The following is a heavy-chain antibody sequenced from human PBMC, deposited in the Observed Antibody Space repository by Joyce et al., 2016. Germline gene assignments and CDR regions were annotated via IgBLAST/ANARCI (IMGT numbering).Heavy chain of an antibody. Sequence: EVQLVESGGGLVKPGGSLRLSCAASGFTFSSYRMSWGRQAPGKGLEWVSSLSSSSSYIKYTDSVKGRFTISRDNAKNSLYLQMNSLRVEDTAVYYCARSSYTNGIFDYWGQGTLVTVSS. CDR1: GFTFSSYR. V-gene: IGHV3-21*01. CDR2: LSSSSSYI. CDR3: ARSSYTNGIFDY. D-gene: IGHD2-8*01. J-gene: IGHJ4*02.